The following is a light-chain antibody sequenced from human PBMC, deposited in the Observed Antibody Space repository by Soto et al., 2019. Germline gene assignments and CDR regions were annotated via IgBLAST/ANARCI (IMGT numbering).Light chain of an antibody. CDR2: GNT. CDR3: QSYDSSLSGSV. J-gene: IGLJ2*01. Sequence: QSVLTQPPSVSGAPGQRVTISCTGSSSNIGAGYDVHWYQQLPGTAPKLLIYGNTNRPSGVPDRFSGSKSGTSASLAITGLQAEDEADYHCQSYDSSLSGSVLGGGTKLTVL. V-gene: IGLV1-40*01. CDR1: SSNIGAGYD.